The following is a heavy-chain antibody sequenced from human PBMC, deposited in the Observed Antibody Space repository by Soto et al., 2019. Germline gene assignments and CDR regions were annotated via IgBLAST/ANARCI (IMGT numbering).Heavy chain of an antibody. Sequence: QVQLRESGPGLVRPSGTLSLTCAVYGDSINTSHWWSWVRQTPGKGLEWIGETYHSGTTNYNPSLKSPVTISMDKSKNLFSLKLNSVTAADTALYFCARQTNSSPARGPNWFDPWGQGALVTVSS. CDR1: GDSINTSHW. J-gene: IGHJ5*02. CDR3: ARQTNSSPARGPNWFDP. D-gene: IGHD6-19*01. V-gene: IGHV4-4*02. CDR2: TYHSGTT.